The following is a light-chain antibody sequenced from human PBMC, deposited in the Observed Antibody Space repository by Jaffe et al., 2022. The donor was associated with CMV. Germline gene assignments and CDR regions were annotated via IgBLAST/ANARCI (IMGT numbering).Light chain of an antibody. Sequence: QSVLTQPPSASGTPGERVTISCLGSSSNIGSKGVNWYQQFPGSPPKFLIYNNNLRPSGVPDRFSGSKSGTSVFLTISGLQSEDEAVYYCATWDDILNGVVFGGGTKLTIL. V-gene: IGLV1-44*01. CDR3: ATWDDILNGVV. J-gene: IGLJ3*02. CDR1: SSNIGSKG. CDR2: NNN.